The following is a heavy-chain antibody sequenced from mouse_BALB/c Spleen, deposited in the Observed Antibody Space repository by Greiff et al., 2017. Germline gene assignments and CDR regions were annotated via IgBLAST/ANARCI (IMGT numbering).Heavy chain of an antibody. Sequence: VQLLQSGAELVRSGASVKLSCTASGFNIKDYSMHWVNQWPEQGLEWIGWIDPENGDTESAPKFQGKATMTADTSSNTAYLQLSSLTSEDTAVYYCNADSNYFAYGGQGTLVTVSA. D-gene: IGHD2-5*01. CDR1: GFNIKDYS. V-gene: IGHV14-4*02. CDR2: IDPENGDT. CDR3: NADSNYFAY. J-gene: IGHJ3*01.